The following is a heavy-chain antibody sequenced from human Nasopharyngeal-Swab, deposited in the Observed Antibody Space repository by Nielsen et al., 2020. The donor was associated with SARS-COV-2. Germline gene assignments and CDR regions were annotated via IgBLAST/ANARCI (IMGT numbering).Heavy chain of an antibody. D-gene: IGHD2-2*01. V-gene: IGHV4-31*02. CDR2: IYYSGST. Sequence: WTRQPPGKGLEWIGYIYYSGSTYYNPSLKSRVTISVDTSKNQFSLKLSSVTAADTAVYYCARDRVVPAAMWAYYYYYGMDVWGQGTTVTVSS. CDR3: ARDRVVPAAMWAYYYYYGMDV. J-gene: IGHJ6*02.